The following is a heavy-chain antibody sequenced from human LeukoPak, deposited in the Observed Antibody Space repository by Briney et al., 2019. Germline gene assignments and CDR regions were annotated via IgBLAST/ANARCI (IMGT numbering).Heavy chain of an antibody. CDR3: AKDRGWLRLFDY. V-gene: IGHV3-30*18. Sequence: GGSLRLSCAASGFTFSSYGMHWVRQAPGKGLEWVAVISYDGSNKYYADSVKGRFTISRDNSKNTLYLQMNSLRAEDTAVYYCAKDRGWLRLFDYRGQGTLVTVSS. D-gene: IGHD5-12*01. CDR2: ISYDGSNK. CDR1: GFTFSSYG. J-gene: IGHJ4*02.